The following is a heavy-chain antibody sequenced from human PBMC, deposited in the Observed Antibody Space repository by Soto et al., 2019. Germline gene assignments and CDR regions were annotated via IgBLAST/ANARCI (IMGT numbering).Heavy chain of an antibody. Sequence: SETLSLTCAVYGGSFSGYYWSWIRQPPGKGLEWIGEINHSGSTNYNPSLKSRVTISVDTSKNQFSLKLSSVTAADTAVYYCARGRAAFISIQLERQPRHPRTRGFDYWGQGTLVTVSS. CDR3: ARGRAAFISIQLERQPRHPRTRGFDY. D-gene: IGHD1-1*01. CDR1: GGSFSGYY. V-gene: IGHV4-34*01. J-gene: IGHJ4*02. CDR2: INHSGST.